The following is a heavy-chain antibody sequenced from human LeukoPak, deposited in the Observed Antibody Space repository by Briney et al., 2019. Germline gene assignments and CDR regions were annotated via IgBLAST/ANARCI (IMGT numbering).Heavy chain of an antibody. D-gene: IGHD6-19*01. CDR3: ARYKWAVAGRVLDD. CDR2: INAGNGNT. CDR1: GYSFTSYA. J-gene: IGHJ4*02. V-gene: IGHV1-3*01. Sequence: ASVKLACKASGYSFTSYAMHWVRQAPGQRIEWMGWINAGNGNTKYSQKFQGRVTITRDTSASTAYMELSSLRSEDTAVYYCARYKWAVAGRVLDDWGQGTLVTVSS.